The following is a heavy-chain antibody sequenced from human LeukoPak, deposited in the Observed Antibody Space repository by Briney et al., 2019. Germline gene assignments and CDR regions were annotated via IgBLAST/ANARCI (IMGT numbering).Heavy chain of an antibody. Sequence: GWSLRLSCAASGFTFSNYGMSWVRQAPGRGWEWVSAISGSGDSTYYADSVKGRFTISRDNSKNTLYLQMNSLRAEDTAVYYCASHYGSGSPNWLDPWGQGTLVTVSS. CDR2: ISGSGDST. D-gene: IGHD3-10*01. J-gene: IGHJ5*02. CDR3: ASHYGSGSPNWLDP. CDR1: GFTFSNYG. V-gene: IGHV3-23*01.